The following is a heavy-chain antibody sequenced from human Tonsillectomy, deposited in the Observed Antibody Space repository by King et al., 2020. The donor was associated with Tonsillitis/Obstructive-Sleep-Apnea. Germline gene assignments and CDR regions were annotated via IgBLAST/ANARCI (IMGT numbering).Heavy chain of an antibody. Sequence: VQLVESGGGLVQPGGSLRLSCAASGFTFSSYAMSWVRQAPGKGLEWFSAISGSGGSTYYADSVKGRFTISRDNSKNTLYLQMNSLRAEDTAVYYCAKAHYYDSSGYYRPSDWYFYLWGRGTLVTVSS. CDR3: AKAHYYDSSGYYRPSDWYFYL. D-gene: IGHD3-22*01. V-gene: IGHV3-23*04. CDR2: ISGSGGST. J-gene: IGHJ2*01. CDR1: GFTFSSYA.